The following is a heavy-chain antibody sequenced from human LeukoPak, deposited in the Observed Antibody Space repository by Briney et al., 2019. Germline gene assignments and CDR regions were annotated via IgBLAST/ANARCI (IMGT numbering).Heavy chain of an antibody. D-gene: IGHD3-22*01. J-gene: IGHJ5*02. Sequence: PGGSLRLSCAASGFTFDDYGMRWVRQAPGKGLEWVSGINWNGGSTGYADSVKGRFTISRDNAKNSLYLQMNSLRAEDTALYYCASLPGYYDSSGYYPWGQGTLVTVSS. CDR2: INWNGGST. CDR3: ASLPGYYDSSGYYP. V-gene: IGHV3-20*04. CDR1: GFTFDDYG.